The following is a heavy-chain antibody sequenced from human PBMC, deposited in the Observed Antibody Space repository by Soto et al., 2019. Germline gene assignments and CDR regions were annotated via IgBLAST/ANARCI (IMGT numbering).Heavy chain of an antibody. D-gene: IGHD3-10*01. V-gene: IGHV2-5*02. Sequence: QITLKESGPPLVKPTQTLTLTCTFSGFSLSTSGIGVGWIRQPPGKALEWLALIYWDDDKRYSPSLKSRLTITKETSKNQVVLTVTNMDPVDTATYYCAHRLSRTPASGSGSWGPYYFDYWGQGTLVTVSS. J-gene: IGHJ4*02. CDR1: GFSLSTSGIG. CDR3: AHRLSRTPASGSGSWGPYYFDY. CDR2: IYWDDDK.